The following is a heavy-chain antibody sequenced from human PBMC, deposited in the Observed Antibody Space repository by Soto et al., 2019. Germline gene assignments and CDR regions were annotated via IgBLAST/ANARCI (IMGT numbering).Heavy chain of an antibody. CDR2: IIPIFGTA. V-gene: IGHV1-69*13. Sequence: SVEVSCKASGGTFSSYAISWVRQAPGQGLEWMGGIIPIFGTANYAQKFQGRVTITADESTSTAYMELSSLRSEDTAVYYCARKMSSSSWFDPWGQGTLVTVSS. CDR1: GGTFSSYA. J-gene: IGHJ5*02. CDR3: ARKMSSSSWFDP. D-gene: IGHD2-2*01.